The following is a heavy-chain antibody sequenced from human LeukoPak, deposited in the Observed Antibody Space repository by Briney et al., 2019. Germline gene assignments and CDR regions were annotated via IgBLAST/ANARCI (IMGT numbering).Heavy chain of an antibody. Sequence: GESLKISCKGSGYSFTSYWIGWVRQLPGKGLEWMGIIYPGDSDTRYSPSFQGQVTISADKSISTAYLQWSSLKASDTAMYYCARQVIWGGYYYGMDVWGQGTTVTVSS. D-gene: IGHD3-16*01. V-gene: IGHV5-51*01. J-gene: IGHJ6*02. CDR3: ARQVIWGGYYYGMDV. CDR1: GYSFTSYW. CDR2: IYPGDSDT.